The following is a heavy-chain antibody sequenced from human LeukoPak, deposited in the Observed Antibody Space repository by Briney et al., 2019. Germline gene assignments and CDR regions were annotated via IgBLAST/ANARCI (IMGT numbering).Heavy chain of an antibody. CDR2: IYYSGST. CDR1: GGSISSGDYH. CDR3: ARAPYYYDSSAFWGGIDY. J-gene: IGHJ4*02. D-gene: IGHD3-22*01. Sequence: PSQTLSLTCTVSGGSISSGDYHWSWIRQPPGKGLEWIGYIYYSGSTYYNPSLKSRVTISVDTSKNQFSLKLSSVTAADTAVYYCARAPYYYDSSAFWGGIDYWGQGTLVTVSS. V-gene: IGHV4-30-4*01.